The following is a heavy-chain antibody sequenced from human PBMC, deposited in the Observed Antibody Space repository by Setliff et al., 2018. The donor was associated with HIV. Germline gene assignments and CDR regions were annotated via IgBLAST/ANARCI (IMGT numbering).Heavy chain of an antibody. Sequence: ASVRLSCTASGFTFSNYWMHWVRQAPGQGLVWVARSKTDGSTTTYADSVKGRFTISRDNAKNTVYLQMNSLRAEDTAVYYCVRDPDYFETSGYYPLDFWGQGISVTVSS. CDR1: GFTFSNYW. J-gene: IGHJ4*02. CDR3: VRDPDYFETSGYYPLDF. V-gene: IGHV3-74*03. D-gene: IGHD3-22*01. CDR2: SKTDGSTT.